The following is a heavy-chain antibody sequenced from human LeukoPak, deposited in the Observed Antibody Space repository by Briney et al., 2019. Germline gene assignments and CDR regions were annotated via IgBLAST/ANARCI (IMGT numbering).Heavy chain of an antibody. Sequence: GGSLRLSCAASGFSFSVYEIHWVRQAPGKGLEWVSYIPSSGSTIYYADSVKGRFTISRDNAKNSLYLQMNSLRAEDTAVYYCARRLSIVGANFFDYWGQGTLVTVSS. CDR3: ARRLSIVGANFFDY. V-gene: IGHV3-48*03. CDR1: GFSFSVYE. D-gene: IGHD1-26*01. CDR2: IPSSGSTI. J-gene: IGHJ4*02.